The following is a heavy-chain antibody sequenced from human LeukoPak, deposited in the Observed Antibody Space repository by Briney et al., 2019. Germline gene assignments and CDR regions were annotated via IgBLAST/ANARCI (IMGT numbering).Heavy chain of an antibody. D-gene: IGHD3-10*01. CDR2: INPNSGGT. Sequence: ASVKVSCKASGYTFTGYYMHWVRQAPGQGLEWMGWINPNSGGTNYAQKFQGRVTMTRDTSISTAYMELSRLRSDDTAVYYCARYYYGSGSYRYFDYWGQGTLVTVFS. J-gene: IGHJ4*02. CDR3: ARYYYGSGSYRYFDY. CDR1: GYTFTGYY. V-gene: IGHV1-2*02.